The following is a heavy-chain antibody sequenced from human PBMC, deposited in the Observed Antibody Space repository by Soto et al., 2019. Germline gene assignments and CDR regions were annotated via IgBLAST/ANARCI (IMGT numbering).Heavy chain of an antibody. CDR3: GKGLSIAAIDY. V-gene: IGHV3-9*01. J-gene: IGHJ4*02. CDR1: GFTFDDYA. CDR2: ITWNSDRV. Sequence: EVQLVESGGGLVQPGRSLRLSCTASGFTFDDYALHWVRQAPGKGLEWVSGITWNSDRVDYADSVKGRFTISRDNAMNSLYLQMNRLRAEDTALYFCGKGLSIAAIDYWGQGTLVTVSS. D-gene: IGHD6-13*01.